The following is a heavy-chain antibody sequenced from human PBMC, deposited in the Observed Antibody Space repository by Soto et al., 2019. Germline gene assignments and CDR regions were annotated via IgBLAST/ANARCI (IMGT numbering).Heavy chain of an antibody. CDR3: AKEAYYDFESGYYP. CDR1: GFTFSSYA. CDR2: IGGSGGST. J-gene: IGHJ5*02. D-gene: IGHD3-3*01. V-gene: IGHV3-23*01. Sequence: GGSLRLSCAASGFTFSSYAMSWVRQAPGKGLELVSAIGGSGGSTYYADSVKGRFTISRDNSKNTLYLQMNSLRAEDTAVYYCAKEAYYDFESGYYPWGQGTLVTVS.